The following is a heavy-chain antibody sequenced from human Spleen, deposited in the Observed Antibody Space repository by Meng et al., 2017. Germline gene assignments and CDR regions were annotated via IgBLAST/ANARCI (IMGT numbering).Heavy chain of an antibody. D-gene: IGHD6-6*01. CDR3: ALEDSTSSHY. Sequence: EVQVVESGGGLVKPGGSLRLSCAASGFTFSSYNMNWVRQAPGKGLEWVSSISSSGSHINYADSVKGRFTISRDNAKKSLYLQMNSLRAEDTAVYYCALEDSTSSHYWGQGTLVTVSS. V-gene: IGHV3-21*01. J-gene: IGHJ4*02. CDR1: GFTFSSYN. CDR2: ISSSGSHI.